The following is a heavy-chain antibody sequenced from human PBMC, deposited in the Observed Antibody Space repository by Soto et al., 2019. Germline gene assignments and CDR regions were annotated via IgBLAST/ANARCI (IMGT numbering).Heavy chain of an antibody. D-gene: IGHD3-9*01. CDR1: GFVFDQYA. CDR3: VKDIFVWDWLLQHDYYCGLDV. J-gene: IGHJ6*02. Sequence: SMRLSCASSGFVFDQYAMHWVRQTPGKGLEWVSGISWNSGSIAYADSVKGRFTISRDNAKNSLYLQMDSLRPEDTALYYCVKDIFVWDWLLQHDYYCGLDVWGQGTTVTVSS. V-gene: IGHV3-9*01. CDR2: ISWNSGSI.